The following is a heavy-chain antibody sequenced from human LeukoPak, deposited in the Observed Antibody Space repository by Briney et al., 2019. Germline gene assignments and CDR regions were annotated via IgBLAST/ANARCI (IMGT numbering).Heavy chain of an antibody. Sequence: PGGSLRLSCAASGFTFSSYAMSWVRQAPGKGLEWVSAISGSGGSTYCADSAKGRFTISRDNSKNTLYLQMNSLRAEDTAVYYCAHSTEDYYDSSGQFDYWGQGTLVTVSS. V-gene: IGHV3-23*01. D-gene: IGHD3-22*01. CDR3: AHSTEDYYDSSGQFDY. J-gene: IGHJ4*02. CDR1: GFTFSSYA. CDR2: ISGSGGST.